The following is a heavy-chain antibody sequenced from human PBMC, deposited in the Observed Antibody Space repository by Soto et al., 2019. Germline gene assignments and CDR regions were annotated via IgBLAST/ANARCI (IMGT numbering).Heavy chain of an antibody. CDR1: GGSISNYY. J-gene: IGHJ5*02. CDR2: IYYSGST. CDR3: ARLPWADYGGIFDP. Sequence: SETLSLTCTVSGGSISNYYWSWIRHPQGKKLEWIGYIYYSGSTNYNPSLKSRVTISVDTSKNQFSLKLYSVTTADTAMYYCARLPWADYGGIFDPWGQGALVTVSS. V-gene: IGHV4-59*01. D-gene: IGHD4-17*01.